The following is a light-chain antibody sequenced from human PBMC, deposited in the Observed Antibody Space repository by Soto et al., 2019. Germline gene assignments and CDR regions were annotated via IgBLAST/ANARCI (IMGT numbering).Light chain of an antibody. CDR1: QSISSW. Sequence: DIPMTQSPSTLSASVGDRVTITCRASQSISSWLAWYQQKPGQAPKLLIYKASSLEGGVPSRFSGSRSGTDFNITISSLQPDDFATYYCQQYNTYPLTFGGGTTVEIK. CDR3: QQYNTYPLT. V-gene: IGKV1-5*03. CDR2: KAS. J-gene: IGKJ4*02.